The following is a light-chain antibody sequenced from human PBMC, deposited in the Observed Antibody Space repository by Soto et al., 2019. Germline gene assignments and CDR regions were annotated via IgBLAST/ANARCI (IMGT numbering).Light chain of an antibody. J-gene: IGKJ1*01. V-gene: IGKV3-15*01. CDR3: LQYHNLWA. CDR2: RAS. CDR1: QNIYSN. Sequence: EKVMTQSPATLSVSPGERATLSCRASQNIYSNIAWYQQRPGQAPRLLIYRASTRATGVPARFSGSGSGTDFTLTISSLQSEDFTVYSCLQYHNLWAFGQGTKVDIK.